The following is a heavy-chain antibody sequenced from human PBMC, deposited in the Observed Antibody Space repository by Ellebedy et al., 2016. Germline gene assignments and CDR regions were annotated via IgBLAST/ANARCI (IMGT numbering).Heavy chain of an antibody. CDR2: INSDGSST. CDR1: GFTFSSYW. V-gene: IGHV3-74*01. D-gene: IGHD4-17*01. Sequence: GGSLRLSXAASGFTFSSYWMHWVRQAPGKGLVWVSRINSDGSSTSYADPVKGRFTISRDNAKNTLYLQMNSLRAEDTAVYYCARDALDDYGDPYGMDVWGQGTTVTVSS. J-gene: IGHJ6*02. CDR3: ARDALDDYGDPYGMDV.